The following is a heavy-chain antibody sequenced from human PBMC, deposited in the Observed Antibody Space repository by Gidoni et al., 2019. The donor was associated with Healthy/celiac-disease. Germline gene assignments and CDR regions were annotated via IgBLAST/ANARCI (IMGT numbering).Heavy chain of an antibody. D-gene: IGHD2-15*01. J-gene: IGHJ4*02. Sequence: EVQLVESGGGLVKPGGSLRLSCAASGFTFSSYSINWVRQAPGKGLEWVSSISSSSSYIYYADSVKGRFTISRDNAKNSLYLQMNSLRAEDTAVYYCARARLLVVAATPPARWGQGTLVTVSS. V-gene: IGHV3-21*01. CDR3: ARARLLVVAATPPAR. CDR1: GFTFSSYS. CDR2: ISSSSSYI.